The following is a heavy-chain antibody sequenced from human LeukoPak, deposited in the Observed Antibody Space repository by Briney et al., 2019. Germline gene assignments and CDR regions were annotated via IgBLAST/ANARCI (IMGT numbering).Heavy chain of an antibody. V-gene: IGHV1-3*01. Sequence: ASVKVSCKASGYTFTSYAMHWVRQAPGQRLEWMGWINAGNGNTKYSQKFQGRVTITRDTSASTAYMELSSLRSEDTAVYYCARGAYELTIFGDPYYFDYWGPGTPVTVSS. J-gene: IGHJ4*02. D-gene: IGHD3-3*01. CDR3: ARGAYELTIFGDPYYFDY. CDR2: INAGNGNT. CDR1: GYTFTSYA.